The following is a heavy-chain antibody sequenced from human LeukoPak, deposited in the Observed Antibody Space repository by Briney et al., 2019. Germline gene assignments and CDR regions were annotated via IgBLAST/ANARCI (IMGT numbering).Heavy chain of an antibody. J-gene: IGHJ4*02. CDR2: IIPIFGTA. D-gene: IGHD2-2*01. CDR3: ARSLAGYCSSTSCYPFDY. CDR1: GGTFSSYA. V-gene: IGHV1-69*05. Sequence: SVKVSCKASGGTFSSYAISWVRQAPGQGLEWMGGIIPIFGTANYAQQFQGRVTITTDESTSTAYMELSSLRSEDTAVYYCARSLAGYCSSTSCYPFDYWGQGTLVTVSS.